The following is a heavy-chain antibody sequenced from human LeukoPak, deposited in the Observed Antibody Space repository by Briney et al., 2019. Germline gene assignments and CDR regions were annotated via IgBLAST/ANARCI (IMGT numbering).Heavy chain of an antibody. CDR3: ARGSPDAFDI. CDR1: GFIFSSYW. Sequence: GGSLRLSCAASGFIFSSYWMHWVRQAPGKGLEWVSSISSSSSYIYYADSVKGRFTISRDNAKNPLYLQMNSLRAEDTAVYYFARGSPDAFDIWGQGTMVTVSS. CDR2: ISSSSSYI. J-gene: IGHJ3*02. V-gene: IGHV3-21*01.